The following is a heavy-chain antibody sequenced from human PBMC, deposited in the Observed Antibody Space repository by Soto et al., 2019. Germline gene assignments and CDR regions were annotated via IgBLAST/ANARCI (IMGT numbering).Heavy chain of an antibody. Sequence: QVQLLQSGPRLVKPSETLSLTCTVASGSISSYYWSWLRQPPGKGLEWIGYAYYSGTTNYNSSLRSGATISMAASKNRFPLSLTSVPAAATAVYYFARTPFYYFGLCTHLYSFLSWDQGALVTFSS. CDR3: ARTPFYYFGLCTHLYSFLS. J-gene: IGHJ4*02. CDR2: AYYSGTT. V-gene: IGHV4-59*01. CDR1: SGSISSYY. D-gene: IGHD3-10*01.